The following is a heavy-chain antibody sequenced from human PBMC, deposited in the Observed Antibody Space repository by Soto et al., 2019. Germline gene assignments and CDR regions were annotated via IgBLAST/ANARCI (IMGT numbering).Heavy chain of an antibody. J-gene: IGHJ4*02. V-gene: IGHV3-30*03. D-gene: IGHD6-19*01. Sequence: GGSLRLSCAASGFTFSSYGMHWVRQAPGKGLEWVAVISYDGSNKYYADSVKGRFTISRDNSKNTLYLQMNSLRAEDTAVYYCASQGGWCLDYWGQGTLVTVSS. CDR1: GFTFSSYG. CDR3: ASQGGWCLDY. CDR2: ISYDGSNK.